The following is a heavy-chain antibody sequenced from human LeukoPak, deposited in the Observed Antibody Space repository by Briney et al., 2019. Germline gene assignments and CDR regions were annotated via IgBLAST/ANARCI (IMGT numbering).Heavy chain of an antibody. CDR1: GFTFSSYA. CDR2: ISGSGGST. V-gene: IGHV3-23*01. CDR3: AKSWKMFDCSSTSCYEGLDYYYGMDV. J-gene: IGHJ6*02. Sequence: GGSLRLSCAASGFTFSSYAMSWVRQAPGKGLEWVSAISGSGGSTYYADSVKGRFTISRDNSKDTLYLQMNSLRAEDTAVYYCAKSWKMFDCSSTSCYEGLDYYYGMDVWGQGTTVTVSS. D-gene: IGHD2-2*01.